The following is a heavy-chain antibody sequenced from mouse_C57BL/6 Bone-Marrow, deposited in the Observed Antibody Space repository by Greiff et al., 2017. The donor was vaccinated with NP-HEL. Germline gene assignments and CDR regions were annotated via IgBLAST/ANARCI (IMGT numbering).Heavy chain of an antibody. CDR1: GFTFSSYA. CDR3: TRDHYYGSSYDYAMDY. D-gene: IGHD1-1*01. Sequence: EVNLVESGEGLVKPGGSLKLSCAASGFTFSSYAMSWVRQTPEKRLEWVAYISSGGDYIYYADTVKGRFTISRDNARNTLYLQMSSLKSEDTAMYYCTRDHYYGSSYDYAMDYWGQGTSVTVSS. J-gene: IGHJ4*01. CDR2: ISSGGDYI. V-gene: IGHV5-9-1*02.